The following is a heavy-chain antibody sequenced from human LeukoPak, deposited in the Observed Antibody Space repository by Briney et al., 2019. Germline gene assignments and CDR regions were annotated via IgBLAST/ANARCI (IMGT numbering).Heavy chain of an antibody. CDR1: GFTFPTYA. J-gene: IGHJ4*02. CDR2: IGSSGGYS. D-gene: IGHD3-9*01. CDR3: AKRDTGYYSRIDY. Sequence: GGSLRLSCAASGFTFPTYAMSWVRQAPGKGLEWVSGIGSSGGYSYYADSVQGRFTISRDNSNNTLYLQMDSLRAEDTAVYYCAKRDTGYYSRIDYWGQGTLLTVSS. V-gene: IGHV3-23*01.